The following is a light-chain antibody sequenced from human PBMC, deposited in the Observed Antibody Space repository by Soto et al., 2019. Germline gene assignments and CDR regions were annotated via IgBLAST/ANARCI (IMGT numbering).Light chain of an antibody. CDR3: QQYDGSPRT. J-gene: IGKJ2*01. V-gene: IGKV3-20*01. Sequence: ETVLTQSPGSVSLSPGERATLSCRTSQSVKSNYLAWYQQKPGQAPRLLIYGVFNRATGIPDRFSGSGSGTDFTLTISGLEPEDSAVYYCQQYDGSPRTFGQGTKLEIK. CDR2: GVF. CDR1: QSVKSNY.